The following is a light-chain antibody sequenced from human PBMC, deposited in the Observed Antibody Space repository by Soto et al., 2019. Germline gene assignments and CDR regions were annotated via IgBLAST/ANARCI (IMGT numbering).Light chain of an antibody. CDR2: AAS. CDR1: QGIRND. CDR3: LQDYNYPRT. V-gene: IGKV1-6*01. Sequence: AIQMTQSPSSLSASVGDRVTITCRASQGIRNDLGWYQQKPGKAPNLLIYAASNLESGVPSRFSGGGSGTDFTLTISSLRPEDFATYYCLQDYNYPRTFGQGTKVEIK. J-gene: IGKJ1*01.